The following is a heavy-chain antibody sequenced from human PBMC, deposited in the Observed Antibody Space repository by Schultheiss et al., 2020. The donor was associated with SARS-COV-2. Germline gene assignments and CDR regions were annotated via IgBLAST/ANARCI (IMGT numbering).Heavy chain of an antibody. D-gene: IGHD3-3*01. J-gene: IGHJ3*02. CDR1: GFSFNTYG. V-gene: IGHV3-30*12. CDR2: ISYDGSNK. Sequence: GGSLRLSCTASGFSFNTYGMHWVRQAPGKGLEWVAVISYDGSNKYYADSVKGRFTISRDNSKKTLYLQMNSLRAEDTAVYYCARGGYYTDDAFDIWGQGTMVTVSS. CDR3: ARGGYYTDDAFDI.